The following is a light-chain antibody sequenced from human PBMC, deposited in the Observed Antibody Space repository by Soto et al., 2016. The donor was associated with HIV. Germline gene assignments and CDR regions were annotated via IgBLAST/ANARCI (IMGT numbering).Light chain of an antibody. CDR1: QSVSNW. Sequence: DIQLTQSPSTLSASVGDRVTITCRASQSVSNWLAWYQQKPGKAPKLLIYKVSYLENGVPSRFSGGGSGTEFSLSIHGLQPEDLATYYCQHLGTFARGTK. CDR3: QHLGT. CDR2: KVS. J-gene: IGKJ2*01. V-gene: IGKV1-5*03.